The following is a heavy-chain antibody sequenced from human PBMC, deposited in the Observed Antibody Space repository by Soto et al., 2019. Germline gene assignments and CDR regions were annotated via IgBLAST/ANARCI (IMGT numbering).Heavy chain of an antibody. CDR2: INHSGST. D-gene: IGHD3-10*01. Sequence: ASETLSLTCAVYGGSFSGYYWSWIRQPPGKGLEWIGEINHSGSTNYNPSLKSRVTISVDTSKNQFSLKLSSVTAADTAVYYCARVVRGVYYYYYYGMDVWGQGTTVTVSS. J-gene: IGHJ6*02. V-gene: IGHV4-34*01. CDR3: ARVVRGVYYYYYYGMDV. CDR1: GGSFSGYY.